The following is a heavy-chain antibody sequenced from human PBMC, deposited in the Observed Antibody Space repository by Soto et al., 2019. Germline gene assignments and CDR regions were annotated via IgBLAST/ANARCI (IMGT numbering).Heavy chain of an antibody. J-gene: IGHJ4*02. D-gene: IGHD3-22*01. CDR2: IYYNGTT. V-gene: IGHV4-59*13. Sequence: SETLSLTCTVSGGSISSYYWSWIRQPPGKGLERIGYIYYNGTTNYNPSLKSRVTMSVGTSKNQFSLKLSSVTAADTAVYYCARYYYDTSGYYYDYWGQGSLVTVSS. CDR1: GGSISSYY. CDR3: ARYYYDTSGYYYDY.